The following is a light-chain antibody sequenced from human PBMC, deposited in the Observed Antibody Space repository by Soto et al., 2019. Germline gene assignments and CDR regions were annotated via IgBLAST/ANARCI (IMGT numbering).Light chain of an antibody. J-gene: IGKJ4*01. V-gene: IGKV3-11*01. CDR3: QQRSYWPLT. CDR2: GAS. CDR1: RSVSSN. Sequence: IVMTQSEATLSVSPGERATLSCRASRSVSSNLAWYQQNPGQAPRLLIYGASTRATGIPARFSGSGSGTDFTLTISSLEPEDFAVYYCQQRSYWPLTFGGGTNVDI.